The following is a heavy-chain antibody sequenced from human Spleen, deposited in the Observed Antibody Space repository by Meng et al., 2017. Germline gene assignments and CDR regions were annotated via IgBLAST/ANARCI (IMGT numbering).Heavy chain of an antibody. CDR2: INHSGST. J-gene: IGHJ6*02. CDR3: ARGGAYYGDSSGHDYYGMDV. CDR1: GGSFSGYY. Sequence: SQTLSLTCAVYGGSFSGYYWSWIRQPPGKGLEWIGEINHSGSTNYNPSLKSRVTISIDTSKNQFSLKLRSVTAADTAVYYCARGGAYYGDSSGHDYYGMDVWGQGTTVTVSS. D-gene: IGHD3-10*01. V-gene: IGHV4-34*01.